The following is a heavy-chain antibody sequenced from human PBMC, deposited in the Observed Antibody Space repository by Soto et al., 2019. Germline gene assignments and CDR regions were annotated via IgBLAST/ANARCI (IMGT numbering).Heavy chain of an antibody. D-gene: IGHD3-3*01. CDR2: VYHGGST. Sequence: SETLSLTCAVSGGSISGSYWLAWVRQTPGRGLEWIGQVYHGGSTNYNPSLKNRVTISVDKSKNHFSLSLTSVTAADTAVYFCAASVNYDFWRDGGRHYYFDYWGQGSLVTVSS. CDR1: GGSISGSYW. V-gene: IGHV4-4*02. CDR3: AASVNYDFWRDGGRHYYFDY. J-gene: IGHJ4*02.